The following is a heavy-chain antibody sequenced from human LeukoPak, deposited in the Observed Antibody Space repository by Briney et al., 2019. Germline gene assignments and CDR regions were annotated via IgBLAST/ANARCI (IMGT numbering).Heavy chain of an antibody. D-gene: IGHD3-10*01. J-gene: IGHJ6*03. V-gene: IGHV1-69*05. CDR3: ARTTYGSGHGLHYYYYYMDV. CDR1: GGTFSSYA. Sequence: SVKVSCKASGGTFSSYAISWVRQAPGQGLEWMGGIIPIFGTANYAQKFQGRVTITTDESTSTAYMELSSLRSEDTAVYYCARTTYGSGHGLHYYYYYMDVWGKGTTVTVSS. CDR2: IIPIFGTA.